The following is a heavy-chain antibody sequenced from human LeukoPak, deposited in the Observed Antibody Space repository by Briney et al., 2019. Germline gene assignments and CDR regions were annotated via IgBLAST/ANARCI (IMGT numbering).Heavy chain of an antibody. D-gene: IGHD6-13*01. Sequence: PSETLSLTCTVSGGSISSYYWSWIRQPPGKGLEWIGYIYYSGSTNYNPSLKSRVTISVDTSKNQFSLKLSSVTAADTAVYYCARHPLRSASGSDYLGQGTLVTVSS. CDR2: IYYSGST. CDR1: GGSISSYY. CDR3: ARHPLRSASGSDY. J-gene: IGHJ4*02. V-gene: IGHV4-59*08.